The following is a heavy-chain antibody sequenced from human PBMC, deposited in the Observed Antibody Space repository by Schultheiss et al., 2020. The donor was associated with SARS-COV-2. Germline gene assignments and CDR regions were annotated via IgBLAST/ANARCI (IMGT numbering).Heavy chain of an antibody. CDR3: ARSGSLRAFGVVTISAFDI. J-gene: IGHJ3*02. CDR1: GGSISSYY. Sequence: SETLSLTCTVSGGSISSYYWSWIRQPPGKGLEWIGEINHSGSTNYNPSLKSRVTISVDTSKNQFSLKLSSVTAADTAVYYCARSGSLRAFGVVTISAFDIWGQGTMVTVSS. V-gene: IGHV4-34*01. CDR2: INHSGST. D-gene: IGHD3-3*01.